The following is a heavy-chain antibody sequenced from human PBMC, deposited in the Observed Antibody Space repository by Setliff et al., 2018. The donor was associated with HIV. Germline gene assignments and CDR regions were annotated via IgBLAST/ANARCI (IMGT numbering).Heavy chain of an antibody. CDR3: ARAPGISGFFYWYFDL. V-gene: IGHV1-69*05. CDR1: GGTISSYA. Sequence: SVKVSCKASGGTISSYAIGWVRQAPGQGLEWMGCIIPIFSTANYAQKFQGRVTITTDESTSTAYMDLSSLRSEDTAVYYCARAPGISGFFYWYFDLWGRGTLVTVSS. J-gene: IGHJ2*01. D-gene: IGHD3-22*01. CDR2: IIPIFSTA.